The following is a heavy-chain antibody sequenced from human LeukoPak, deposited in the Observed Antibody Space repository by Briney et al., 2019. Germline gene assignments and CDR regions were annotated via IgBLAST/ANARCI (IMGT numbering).Heavy chain of an antibody. Sequence: ASVKVSCKASGYTFTSYYMHWVRQAPGQGLEWMGIINPSGGSTSYAQKLQGRVTMTRDTSTSTVYMELSSMRYEDTAVYYCASIIAAAGFDYWGQGTLVTVSS. CDR3: ASIIAAAGFDY. J-gene: IGHJ4*02. CDR2: INPSGGST. D-gene: IGHD6-13*01. CDR1: GYTFTSYY. V-gene: IGHV1-46*01.